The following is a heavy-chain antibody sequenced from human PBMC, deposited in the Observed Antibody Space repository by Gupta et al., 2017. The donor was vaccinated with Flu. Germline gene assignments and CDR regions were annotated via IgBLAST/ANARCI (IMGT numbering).Heavy chain of an antibody. CDR2: IYTSGST. CDR1: GGSISSGSYY. CDR3: GAAAGSTRSSGDYYYGMDV. D-gene: IGHD6-13*01. V-gene: IGHV4-61*02. J-gene: IGHJ6*02. Sequence: QVQLQESGPGLVKPSQTLSLTCTVSGGSISSGSYYWSWIRQPAGKGLEWIGRIYTSGSTNYNPFIKSRVTISVDTSKKQFSRKLSSVTAAETAVYYCGAAAGSTRSSGDYYYGMDVGGQGTTVTVSS.